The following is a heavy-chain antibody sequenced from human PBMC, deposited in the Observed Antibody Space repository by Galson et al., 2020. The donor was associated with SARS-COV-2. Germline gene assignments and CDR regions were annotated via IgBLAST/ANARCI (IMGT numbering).Heavy chain of an antibody. CDR2: VNYVGIT. V-gene: IGHV4-39*01. J-gene: IGHJ4*02. CDR3: ARQFGEGKDYFDY. D-gene: IGHD3-16*01. Sequence: SETLSLTCTVSAGSISNDNYYWGWIRQPPGEGPEWIGIVNYVGITYYNPSLKSRVTVSVDTSKNQFSLKLISVTAADTAVFFCARQFGEGKDYFDYWGQGALVTVSS. CDR1: AGSISNDNYY.